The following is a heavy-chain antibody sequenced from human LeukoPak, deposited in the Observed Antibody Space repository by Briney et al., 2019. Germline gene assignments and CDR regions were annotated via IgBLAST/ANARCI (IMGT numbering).Heavy chain of an antibody. CDR2: INPNSGGT. CDR3: ARDGDAYSYGFKGNWFDP. J-gene: IGHJ5*02. CDR1: GYTFTGYY. D-gene: IGHD5-18*01. Sequence: ASVKVSCKASGYTFTGYYMHWVRQAPGQGLEWMGRINPNSGGTNYAQKFQGRVTMTRDTSISTAYMELSRLRSDDTAVYYCARDGDAYSYGFKGNWFDPWGQGTLVTVSS. V-gene: IGHV1-2*06.